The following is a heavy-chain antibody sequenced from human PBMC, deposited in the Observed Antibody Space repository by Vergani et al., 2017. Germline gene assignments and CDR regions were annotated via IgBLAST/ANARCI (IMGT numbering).Heavy chain of an antibody. Sequence: EVQLLESGGGLVQPGGSLRLSCAASGFTFSSYAMSWVRQAPGQGLEWVSAISGSCGRTYYADSVKGRFTIARDNSKNTLYLQMNSLRAEDTAVYYCATGSELITIFGVVIPRYYFDYWGQGTLVTVSS. V-gene: IGHV3-23*01. CDR1: GFTFSSYA. CDR3: ATGSELITIFGVVIPRYYFDY. D-gene: IGHD3-3*01. CDR2: ISGSCGRT. J-gene: IGHJ4*02.